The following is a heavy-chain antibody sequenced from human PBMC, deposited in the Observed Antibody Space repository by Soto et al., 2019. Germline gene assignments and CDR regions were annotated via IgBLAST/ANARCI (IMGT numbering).Heavy chain of an antibody. CDR1: GGTFSSYA. D-gene: IGHD6-13*01. CDR3: ARTRIAAAPSWFDP. Sequence: SVKVSCKASGGTFSSYAISWVRQAPGQGVEWMRGVIPIFRTGNYAQEFQGRVTITADESTSTAYMELSSLRSEDTAVYYCARTRIAAAPSWFDPWGQGTLVTVSS. J-gene: IGHJ5*02. V-gene: IGHV1-69*13. CDR2: VIPIFRTG.